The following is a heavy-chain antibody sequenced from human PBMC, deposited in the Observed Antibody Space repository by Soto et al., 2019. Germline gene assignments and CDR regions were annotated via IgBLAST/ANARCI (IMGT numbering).Heavy chain of an antibody. CDR1: GFTFSSYA. Sequence: GGSLRLSCAASGFTFSSYAMSWVRQAPGKGLDWVSVIYSNDRTYYADSVQGRFTISRDNSKNTVYLQLNSLRVEDTAVYYCARDRYVTGWYEDWGRGTLVTVSS. D-gene: IGHD6-19*01. V-gene: IGHV3-53*01. CDR2: IYSNDRT. CDR3: ARDRYVTGWYED. J-gene: IGHJ4*02.